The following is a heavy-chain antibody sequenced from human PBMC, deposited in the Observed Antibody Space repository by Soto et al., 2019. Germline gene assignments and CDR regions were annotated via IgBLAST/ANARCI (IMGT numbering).Heavy chain of an antibody. Sequence: LVESGGGLVYPGGSLRLSCEGSGFRFSDHSMNWVRQAPGKGLEWVSLISGTGDSSEYANSVKGRFTISKDYSKTTVFLQMNSLRAEDTAVYFCAKDNGNYGSGSFSHWGQGTLVTVSS. CDR2: ISGTGDSS. CDR1: GFRFSDHS. CDR3: AKDNGNYGSGSFSH. J-gene: IGHJ4*02. V-gene: IGHV3-23*04. D-gene: IGHD3-10*01.